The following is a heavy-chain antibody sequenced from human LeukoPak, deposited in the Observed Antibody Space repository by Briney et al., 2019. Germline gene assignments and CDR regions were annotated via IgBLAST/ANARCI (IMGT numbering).Heavy chain of an antibody. CDR3: ARGSPLVRGVTALFDY. CDR1: GFTFSSYS. D-gene: IGHD3-10*01. J-gene: IGHJ4*02. CDR2: ISSSSSSYI. V-gene: IGHV3-21*01. Sequence: KPGGSLRLSCAASGFTFSSYSMNWVRQAPGKGLEWVSSISSSSSSYIYYADSVKGRFTISRDNAKNSLYLQMNSLRAEDTAVYYCARGSPLVRGVTALFDYWGQGTLVTVSS.